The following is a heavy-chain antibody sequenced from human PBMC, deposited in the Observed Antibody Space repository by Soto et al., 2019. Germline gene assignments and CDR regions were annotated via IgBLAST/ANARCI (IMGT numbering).Heavy chain of an antibody. Sequence: SETLSLTCTVSGGSVSSGSYYWCWIRQPPWKGLEWIGYIYYSGSTNYNPSLKSRVTISVDTSKNQFSLKLSSVTAADTAVYYCARRGRYSSSSGMYNWFDPWGQGXLVTVSS. CDR3: ARRGRYSSSSGMYNWFDP. D-gene: IGHD6-6*01. V-gene: IGHV4-61*01. J-gene: IGHJ5*02. CDR2: IYYSGST. CDR1: GGSVSSGSYY.